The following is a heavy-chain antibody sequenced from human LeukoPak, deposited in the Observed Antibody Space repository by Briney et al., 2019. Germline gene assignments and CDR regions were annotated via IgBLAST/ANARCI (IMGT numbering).Heavy chain of an antibody. CDR2: ISSSAGYM. V-gene: IGHV3-21*01. CDR3: ARGPWDYYDSSNYRTFDY. Sequence: GGSLRLPCAASGFIFRDYHIHWVRQAPGKGLEWVSSISSSAGYMYYADSVKGRFTISRDNARNSLYLQMNTLRAEDTAVYYCARGPWDYYDSSNYRTFDYWGQGTLVTVSS. D-gene: IGHD3-22*01. CDR1: GFIFRDYH. J-gene: IGHJ4*02.